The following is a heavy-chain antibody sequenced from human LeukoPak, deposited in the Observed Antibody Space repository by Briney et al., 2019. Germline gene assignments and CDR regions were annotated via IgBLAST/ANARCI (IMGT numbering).Heavy chain of an antibody. V-gene: IGHV4-34*01. J-gene: IGHJ6*02. CDR1: GGSFSGYY. Sequence: SETLSLTCAVYGGSFSGYYWSWIRQPPGKGLEWIGEINHSGSTNYNPSLKSRVTISVDTSKNQFSLKLSSVTAADTAVYYCASLVATINYYGMDVWGQGTTVTVSS. CDR3: ASLVATINYYGMDV. D-gene: IGHD5-12*01. CDR2: INHSGST.